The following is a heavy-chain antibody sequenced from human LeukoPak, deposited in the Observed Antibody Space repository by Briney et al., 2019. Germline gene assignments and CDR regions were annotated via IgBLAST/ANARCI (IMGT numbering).Heavy chain of an antibody. J-gene: IGHJ4*02. D-gene: IGHD4-23*01. Sequence: PGRSLRLSCAASGFTFDDYAMHWVRHAPGKGLEWVSSISWNSGSIAYGDSVKGRFTISRDNVENSLYLQMNSLRDEDTAVYYCARVAAGYSVNYFDYWGQGTLVTVSS. CDR1: GFTFDDYA. V-gene: IGHV3-9*01. CDR3: ARVAAGYSVNYFDY. CDR2: ISWNSGSI.